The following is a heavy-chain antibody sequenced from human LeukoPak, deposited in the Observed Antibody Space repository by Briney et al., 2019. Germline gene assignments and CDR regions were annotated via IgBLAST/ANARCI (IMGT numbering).Heavy chain of an antibody. V-gene: IGHV3-9*01. Sequence: GGSLRLSCAASGFTFDDYAMHWVRHAPGKGLEWVSGISWNSGSIGYADSVKGRFTISRDNAKNSLYLQMNSLRAEDTALYYCAKARGYDTSFIDYWGQGTLVTVSS. CDR1: GFTFDDYA. D-gene: IGHD5-12*01. CDR2: ISWNSGSI. J-gene: IGHJ4*02. CDR3: AKARGYDTSFIDY.